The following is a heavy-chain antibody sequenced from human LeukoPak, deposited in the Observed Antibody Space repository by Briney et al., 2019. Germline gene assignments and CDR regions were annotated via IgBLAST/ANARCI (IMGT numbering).Heavy chain of an antibody. CDR1: GGSISSYY. J-gene: IGHJ4*02. CDR3: ARSSMDGSVYSGYDYYFDY. D-gene: IGHD5-12*01. V-gene: IGHV4-59*01. CDR2: IYYSGST. Sequence: SETLALTCTVSGGSISSYYWSWIRQPLGKGLDWIGYIYYSGSTNYNPSLKSRVTISVDTSKNQFSLKLSSVTAEDMAVYYCARSSMDGSVYSGYDYYFDYWGQGTLVTVSS.